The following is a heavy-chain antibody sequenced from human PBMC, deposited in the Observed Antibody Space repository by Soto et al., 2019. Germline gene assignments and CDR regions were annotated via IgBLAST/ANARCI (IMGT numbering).Heavy chain of an antibody. CDR1: GYSFTSYW. CDR3: ARSLSSSWYSSSAFDI. V-gene: IGHV5-51*01. CDR2: IYPGDSDT. Sequence: SLKISCKGSGYSFTSYWIGWVRQMPGKGLEWMGIIYPGDSDTRYSPSFQGQVTISADKSISTAYLQWSSLKASDTAMYYCARSLSSSWYSSSAFDIWGQGTMVTVSS. D-gene: IGHD6-13*01. J-gene: IGHJ3*02.